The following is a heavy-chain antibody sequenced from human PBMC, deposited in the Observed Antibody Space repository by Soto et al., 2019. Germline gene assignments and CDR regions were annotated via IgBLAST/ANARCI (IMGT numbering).Heavy chain of an antibody. J-gene: IGHJ4*02. CDR2: ISSSSRTI. V-gene: IGHV3-48*02. Sequence: EVQLVESGGGLVQPGGSLRLSCAASEFTFSTYSMNWVRQAPGKGLEWVSYISSSSRTIFYADSVKGRFTISRSNANNSLHLQMNSLRDEDTAVYYCARDGGKWALDYWGQGILVTVSS. CDR1: EFTFSTYS. CDR3: ARDGGKWALDY. D-gene: IGHD1-26*01.